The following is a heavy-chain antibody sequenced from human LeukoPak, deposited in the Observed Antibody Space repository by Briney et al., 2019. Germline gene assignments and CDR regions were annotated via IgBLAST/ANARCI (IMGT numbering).Heavy chain of an antibody. V-gene: IGHV4-39*07. Sequence: PSETLSLICTVSVDSIRSSVYYWTWVRQTPGKELEWLGTMYYTGSTYYNPSLKSRVTISVDTSKNQFSLKLSSVTAADTAVYYCARVGSGWYFFGMDVWGKGTTVTVSS. J-gene: IGHJ6*04. CDR1: VDSIRSSVYY. CDR3: ARVGSGWYFFGMDV. D-gene: IGHD6-19*01. CDR2: MYYTGST.